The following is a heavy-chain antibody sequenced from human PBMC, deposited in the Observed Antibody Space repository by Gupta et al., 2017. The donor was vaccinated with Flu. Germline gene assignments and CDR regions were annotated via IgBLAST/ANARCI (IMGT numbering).Heavy chain of an antibody. Sequence: EVQLVESGGGLVKPGGSLRLSCAASGFSFSSYSMNWVRQAPGKGLEWVSSITSSGNYIYYADSLKGRFTISRDNTGNSLYLQVNSLRAEDTAVYYCARGGWAEPESYYYYAMDVWGPGTTVTVSS. D-gene: IGHD1-26*01. CDR2: ITSSGNYI. J-gene: IGHJ6*02. CDR1: GFSFSSYS. CDR3: ARGGWAEPESYYYYAMDV. V-gene: IGHV3-21*01.